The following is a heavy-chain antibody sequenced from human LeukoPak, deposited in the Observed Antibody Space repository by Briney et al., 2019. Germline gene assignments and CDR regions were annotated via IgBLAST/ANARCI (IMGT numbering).Heavy chain of an antibody. Sequence: EGSLRLSCAASGFSFSDKYMAWIRQAPVKGLECVSYITSSSSYTNYADSVKGRFTISRDNAKNSLYLQMNSLRAEDTAVYYCARAGGYCSGTRCYDAFDIWGQGTMVTVSS. J-gene: IGHJ3*02. CDR3: ARAGGYCSGTRCYDAFDI. CDR2: ITSSSSYT. V-gene: IGHV3-11*05. D-gene: IGHD2-2*01. CDR1: GFSFSDKY.